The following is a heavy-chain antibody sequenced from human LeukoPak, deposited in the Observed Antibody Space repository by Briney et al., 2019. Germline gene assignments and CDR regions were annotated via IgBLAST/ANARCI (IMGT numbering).Heavy chain of an antibody. CDR1: GYTFTGYY. Sequence: ASVKVSCKASGYTFTGYYMHWVRQAPGQGLEWMGWINPNSGGTNYAQKFQGRVTMTRDTSISTAYMELSSLRSEDTAVYYCARDLTMVRGARYRPYNWFAPWGQGTLVTVSS. V-gene: IGHV1-2*02. D-gene: IGHD3-10*01. CDR2: INPNSGGT. J-gene: IGHJ5*02. CDR3: ARDLTMVRGARYRPYNWFAP.